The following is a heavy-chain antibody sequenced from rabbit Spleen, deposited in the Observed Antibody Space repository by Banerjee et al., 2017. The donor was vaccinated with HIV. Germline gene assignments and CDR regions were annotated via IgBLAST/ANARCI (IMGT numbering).Heavy chain of an antibody. CDR1: GFSLSNSYV. CDR3: ARGPWDTTKGWDL. J-gene: IGHJ4*01. Sequence: QQQLEESGGDLVKPEGSLTLTCTASGFSLSNSYVMCWVRQAPGKGLEWIACSATTYSKFYFASWGKGRFTISKTSSTTVTLQMTSLTAADTATYFCARGPWDTTKGWDLWGQGTLVTVS. D-gene: IGHD3-1*01. CDR2: SATTYSKF. V-gene: IGHV1S45*01.